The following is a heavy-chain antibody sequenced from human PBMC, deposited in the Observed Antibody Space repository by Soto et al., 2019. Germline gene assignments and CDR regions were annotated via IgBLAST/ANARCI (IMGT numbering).Heavy chain of an antibody. V-gene: IGHV1-18*01. CDR3: ARLVSGQWFGSSDP. J-gene: IGHJ5*02. D-gene: IGHD3-22*01. CDR2: ISAYNGNT. Sequence: ASVMVSCKASGGTFISYTISWVRQAPGQGLEWMGWISAYNGNTNYAQKLQGRVTMTTDTSTSTAYMELRSLRSDDTAVYYCARLVSGQWFGSSDPWGQGTLVTVSS. CDR1: GGTFISYT.